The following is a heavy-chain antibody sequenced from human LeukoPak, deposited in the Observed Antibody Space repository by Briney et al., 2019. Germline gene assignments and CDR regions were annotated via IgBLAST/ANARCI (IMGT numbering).Heavy chain of an antibody. Sequence: GGSLRLSYAASGFTFSSYAMSWVRQAPGKGLEWVSAISGSGGTTYYADSVKGRFTISGDNSKNTLYLQMNSLRAEDTAVYYCAKDPWAYCGGDCYSYFDYWGQGTLVTVSS. CDR3: AKDPWAYCGGDCYSYFDY. V-gene: IGHV3-23*01. CDR1: GFTFSSYA. D-gene: IGHD2-21*02. CDR2: ISGSGGTT. J-gene: IGHJ4*02.